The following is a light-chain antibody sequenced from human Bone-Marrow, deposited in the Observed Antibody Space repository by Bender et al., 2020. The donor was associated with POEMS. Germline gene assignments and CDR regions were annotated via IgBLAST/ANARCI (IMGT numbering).Light chain of an antibody. Sequence: QSALTQPASVSGSPGQSITISCTGTISDIGGYNYVSWYQQHPGKAPKLMIYDVYKRPSGVPDRFSGSKSGNTASLTVSGLQAEDEADYYCSSYAGYNNLFVFGTGTKVTVL. CDR3: SSYAGYNNLFV. J-gene: IGLJ1*01. CDR1: ISDIGGYNY. CDR2: DVY. V-gene: IGLV2-8*01.